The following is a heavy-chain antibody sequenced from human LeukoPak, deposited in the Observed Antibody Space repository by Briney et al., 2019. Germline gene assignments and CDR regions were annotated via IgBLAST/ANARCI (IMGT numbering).Heavy chain of an antibody. Sequence: PGGSLRLSCAASGFTFSDAWMTWVRQAPGKGLEWVGRIKPAKTDGGAPYYSAPVKARFTISGDDSSDRLYLHMNSLKTEDTAVYFCAREGSLYGYHSFDSWGQGTLVTVSS. CDR3: AREGSLYGYHSFDS. CDR1: GFTFSDAW. D-gene: IGHD4-17*01. CDR2: IKPAKTDGGAP. J-gene: IGHJ4*02. V-gene: IGHV3-15*01.